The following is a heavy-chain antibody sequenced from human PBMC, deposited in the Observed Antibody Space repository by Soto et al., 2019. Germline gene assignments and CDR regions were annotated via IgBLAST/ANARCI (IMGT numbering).Heavy chain of an antibody. CDR3: ARGYLNYYYGSGSSLFDY. CDR2: ISYDGSNK. CDR1: GFTFSSYA. D-gene: IGHD3-10*01. Sequence: GGSLRLSCAASGFTFSSYAMHWVRQAPGKGLEWVAVISYDGSNKYYADSVKGRFTISRDNSKNTLYLQMNSLRAEDTAVYYCARGYLNYYYGSGSSLFDYWGQGTLVTVSS. J-gene: IGHJ4*02. V-gene: IGHV3-30-3*01.